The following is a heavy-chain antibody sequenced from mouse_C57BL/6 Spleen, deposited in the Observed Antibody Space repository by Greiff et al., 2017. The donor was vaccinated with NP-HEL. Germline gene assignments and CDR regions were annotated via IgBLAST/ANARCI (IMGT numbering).Heavy chain of an antibody. J-gene: IGHJ1*03. CDR2: IDPSDSET. CDR3: ARRGYEYDGPHWYFDV. D-gene: IGHD2-4*01. Sequence: QVQLQQPGAELVRPGSSVKLSCKASGYTFTSYWMHWVKQRPIQGLEWIGNIDPSDSETHYNQKFKDKATLTVDKSSSTAYMQLSSLTSEDSAVYYCARRGYEYDGPHWYFDVWGTGTTVTVSS. CDR1: GYTFTSYW. V-gene: IGHV1-52*01.